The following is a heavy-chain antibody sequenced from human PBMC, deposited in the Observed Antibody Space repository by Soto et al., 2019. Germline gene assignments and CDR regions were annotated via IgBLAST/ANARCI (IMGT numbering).Heavy chain of an antibody. J-gene: IGHJ3*02. CDR1: GFTFISYA. Sequence: GGSLRLSCAASGFTFISYAMSWVLQAPGKGLEWVSAISGSGGSTYYADSVKGRFTISRDNSKNTLYLQMNSLRAEDTAVYYCATLTYYYDSSGYFTPRGAFDIWGQGTMVTVSS. CDR3: ATLTYYYDSSGYFTPRGAFDI. CDR2: ISGSGGST. D-gene: IGHD3-22*01. V-gene: IGHV3-23*01.